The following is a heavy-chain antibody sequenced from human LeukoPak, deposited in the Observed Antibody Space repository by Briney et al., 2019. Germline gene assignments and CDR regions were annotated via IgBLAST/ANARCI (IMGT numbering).Heavy chain of an antibody. CDR1: GYTFTGYY. Sequence: ASVKVSCKASGYTFTGYYMHWVRQAPGQGLGWMGWINPNSGGTDFAQKLQGRVTMTWDKSITTAYMQLSSLRYDDTAVYYCVRDSISRYRSQMDVWGKGTTVTVTS. J-gene: IGHJ6*04. CDR3: VRDSISRYRSQMDV. V-gene: IGHV1-2*02. D-gene: IGHD5-12*01. CDR2: INPNSGGT.